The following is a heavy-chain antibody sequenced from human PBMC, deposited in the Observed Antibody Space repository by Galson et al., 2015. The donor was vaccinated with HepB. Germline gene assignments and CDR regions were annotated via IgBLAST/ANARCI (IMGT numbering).Heavy chain of an antibody. CDR2: ISAYNGNT. D-gene: IGHD2-2*02. CDR1: GYTFTSYG. J-gene: IGHJ6*03. Sequence: SVKVSCKASGYTFTSYGISWVRQAPGQGLEWMGWISAYNGNTNYAQKLQGRVTMTTDTSTSTAYMELRSLRSDDTAVYYCARDSIVVVPAAIHYYYMDVWGKGTTVTVSS. V-gene: IGHV1-18*01. CDR3: ARDSIVVVPAAIHYYYMDV.